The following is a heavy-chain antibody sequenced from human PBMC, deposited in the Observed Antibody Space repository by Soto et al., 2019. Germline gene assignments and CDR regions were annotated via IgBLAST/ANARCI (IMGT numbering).Heavy chain of an antibody. J-gene: IGHJ3*02. D-gene: IGHD3-10*01. CDR3: ARVWGGAFDI. V-gene: IGHV4-61*08. CDR1: GGSISSGDYS. Sequence: PSETLSLTCAVSGGSISSGDYSWNWIRQPPGKGLEWIGYIYYSGSTYYNPSLQSRVTISVDTSKNQFSLKLSSVTAADTAVYYCARVWGGAFDIWGQGTMVTVSS. CDR2: IYYSGST.